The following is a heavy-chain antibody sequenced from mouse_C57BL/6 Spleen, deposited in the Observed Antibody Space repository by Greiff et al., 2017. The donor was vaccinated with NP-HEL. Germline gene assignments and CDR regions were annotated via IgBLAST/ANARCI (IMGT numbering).Heavy chain of an antibody. Sequence: QVQLQQPGAELVMPGASVKLSCKASGYTFTSYWMHWVKQRPGQGLEWIGEIDPSDSYTNYNQKFKGKSTLTVDKSSSTAYMQLCSLTSEDSAVYYCARGSNYEFAYWGQGTLVTVSA. CDR1: GYTFTSYW. D-gene: IGHD2-5*01. J-gene: IGHJ3*01. V-gene: IGHV1-69*01. CDR2: IDPSDSYT. CDR3: ARGSNYEFAY.